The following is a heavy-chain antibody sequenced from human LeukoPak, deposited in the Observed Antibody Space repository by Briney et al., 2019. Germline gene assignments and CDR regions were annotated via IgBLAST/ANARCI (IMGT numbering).Heavy chain of an antibody. J-gene: IGHJ4*02. CDR3: ARSEYYYDSSGSRPLWYFDY. CDR2: IYYSGST. CDR1: GGSISSGDYY. V-gene: IGHV4-30-4*01. Sequence: SQTLSLTCTVSGGSISSGDYYWSWIRQPPGKGLEWIGYIYYSGSTYYNPSLKSRVTISVDTSKNQFSLKLSSVTVADTAVYYCARSEYYYDSSGSRPLWYFDYWGQGTLVTVSS. D-gene: IGHD3-22*01.